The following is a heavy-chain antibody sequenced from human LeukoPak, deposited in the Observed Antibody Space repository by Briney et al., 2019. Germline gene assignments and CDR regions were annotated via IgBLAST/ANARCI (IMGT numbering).Heavy chain of an antibody. CDR3: ARLIPYYDILTGYRSPNWFDP. Sequence: SSETLSLTCTVSGGSISSSSYYWGWIRQPPGKGLEWIGSIYYSGSTYYNPSLKSRVTVSVDTSKNQFSLKLSSVTAADTAVYYCARLIPYYDILTGYRSPNWFDPWGQGTLVTVSS. V-gene: IGHV4-39*01. D-gene: IGHD3-9*01. CDR2: IYYSGST. CDR1: GGSISSSSYY. J-gene: IGHJ5*02.